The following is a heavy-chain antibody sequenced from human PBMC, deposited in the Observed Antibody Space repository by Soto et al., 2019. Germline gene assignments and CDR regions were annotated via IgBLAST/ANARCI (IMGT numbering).Heavy chain of an antibody. J-gene: IGHJ4*02. V-gene: IGHV3-30*18. D-gene: IGHD1-1*01. CDR1: GFSFSSYG. CDR3: AKQDSDWNDYLDY. Sequence: QVPLVESGGGVVQPGRSLRLSCAASGFSFSSYGMHWVRQAPGKALEWVAMISYDGTDEYYADSVKGRFTISRDNSKNAVYLQRNSRRAENTAVYYCAKQDSDWNDYLDYWGQGTLVTAYS. CDR2: ISYDGTDE.